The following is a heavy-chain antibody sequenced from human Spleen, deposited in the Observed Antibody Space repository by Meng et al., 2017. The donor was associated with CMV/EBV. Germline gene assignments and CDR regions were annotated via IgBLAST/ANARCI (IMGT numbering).Heavy chain of an antibody. V-gene: IGHV3-30*04. CDR2: ISYDGDDK. Sequence: GESLKISCVVSGFTFRSFAMHWVRQAPGKGLEWVALISYDGDDKYYADSVKGRFTISRDNSKNILYLQMHSLRPEDTAVYYCAKHRGNNHNYYFYGLDVWGQGTTVTVS. CDR1: GFTFRSFA. J-gene: IGHJ6*02. CDR3: AKHRGNNHNYYFYGLDV.